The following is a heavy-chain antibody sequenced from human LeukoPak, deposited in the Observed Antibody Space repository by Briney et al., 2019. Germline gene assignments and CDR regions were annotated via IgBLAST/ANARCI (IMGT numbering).Heavy chain of an antibody. D-gene: IGHD4/OR15-4a*01. V-gene: IGHV3-7*03. CDR2: IKQDGSEK. J-gene: IGHJ4*02. CDR3: ARRAGAYSHPHDY. CDR1: GFTFSSYW. Sequence: GGSLRLSCAASGFTFSSYWMSWVRQAPGKGLEWVANIKQDGSEKYYVDSVKGRFTISRENAKNSLYLQMNSLRAEDTAVYYCARRAGAYSHPHDYWGQGTLVTVSS.